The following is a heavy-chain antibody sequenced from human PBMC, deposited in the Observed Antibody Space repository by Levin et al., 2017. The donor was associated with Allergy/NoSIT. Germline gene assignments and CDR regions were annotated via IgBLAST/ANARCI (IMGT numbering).Heavy chain of an antibody. CDR1: GFTFSDYI. CDR2: ISQDGNNK. Sequence: GESLKISCAASGFTFSDYIIHWVRQAPGKGLEWVAVISQDGNNKYYGDSVKGRFTISRDNSKNTLSLQMSGLRAEDTAVYYCAKDLVRRDDSRRGIDCWGQGTLVTVSS. J-gene: IGHJ4*02. CDR3: AKDLVRRDDSRRGIDC. D-gene: IGHD2-21*01. V-gene: IGHV3-30*18.